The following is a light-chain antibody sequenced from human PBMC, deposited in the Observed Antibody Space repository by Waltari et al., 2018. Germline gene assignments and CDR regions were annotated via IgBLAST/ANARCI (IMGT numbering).Light chain of an antibody. V-gene: IGKV3-15*01. Sequence: EIMLTQSPGALSVSPGERATLSCRASRSVRSNLVWFQQKPGQAPRLLIYGASTRATDIPARFSGSGSETEFTLTISSMQSEDCAVYYCQQYHTWPRTFGQGTKLDIK. CDR2: GAS. CDR1: RSVRSN. CDR3: QQYHTWPRT. J-gene: IGKJ2*01.